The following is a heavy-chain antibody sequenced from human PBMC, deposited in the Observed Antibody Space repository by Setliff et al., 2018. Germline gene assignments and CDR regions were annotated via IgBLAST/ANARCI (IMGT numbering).Heavy chain of an antibody. V-gene: IGHV3-74*01. Sequence: GESLKISCAASGFTFSSYWMHWVRQAPGKGLVWVSRINSDGSSTSYADSVKGRFTISRDNAKNTLYLQMNSLRAEDTAVYYCARARYSGYVDYWGQGTLVTVSS. J-gene: IGHJ4*02. CDR3: ARARYSGYVDY. D-gene: IGHD5-12*01. CDR2: INSDGSST. CDR1: GFTFSSYW.